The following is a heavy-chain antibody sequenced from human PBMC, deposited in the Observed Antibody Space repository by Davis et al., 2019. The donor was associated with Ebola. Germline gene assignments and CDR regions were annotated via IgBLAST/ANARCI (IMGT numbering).Heavy chain of an antibody. CDR1: GCTFSSYA. CDR3: ARAPTWSQINYYCFDY. CDR2: IIPIFGTA. J-gene: IGHJ4*02. Sequence: SVKVSCKASGCTFSSYAISWVRQAPGQGLEWMGGIIPIFGTANYAQKFQGRVTITADESTSTAYMELSSLRSEDTAVYYCARAPTWSQINYYCFDYWGQGTLVTVSS. D-gene: IGHD3-10*01. V-gene: IGHV1-69*13.